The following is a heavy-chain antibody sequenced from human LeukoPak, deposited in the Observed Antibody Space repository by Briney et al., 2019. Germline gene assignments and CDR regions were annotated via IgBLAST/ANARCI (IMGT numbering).Heavy chain of an antibody. Sequence: PSETLSLTCTVSGGSISSYYWSWIRQPPGKGLEWIGYIYYSGSTNYNPSLKSRVTISVDTSKNQFSLKLSSVTAADTAVYYCARDHLGRAYYYGMDVWGQGTTVTVSS. V-gene: IGHV4-59*01. J-gene: IGHJ6*02. CDR1: GGSISSYY. CDR2: IYYSGST. D-gene: IGHD1-26*01. CDR3: ARDHLGRAYYYGMDV.